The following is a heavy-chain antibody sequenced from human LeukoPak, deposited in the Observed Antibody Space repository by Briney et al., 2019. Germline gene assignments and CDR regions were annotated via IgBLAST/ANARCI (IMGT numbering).Heavy chain of an antibody. CDR3: ARRVVVVAATLNWFDP. V-gene: IGHV4-39*01. Sequence: SETLSLTCTVSGGSISSSGYYWGWIRQPPGKGLEWIGSIYYSGSTYYNPSLKSRVTISVDTSKNQFSLKLSSVTAADTAVYYCARRVVVVAATLNWFDPWGQGTLVTVSS. D-gene: IGHD2-15*01. CDR2: IYYSGST. CDR1: GGSISSSGYY. J-gene: IGHJ5*02.